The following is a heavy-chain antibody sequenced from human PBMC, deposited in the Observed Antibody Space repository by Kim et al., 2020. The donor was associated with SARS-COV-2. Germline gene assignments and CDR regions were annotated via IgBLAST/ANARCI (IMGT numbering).Heavy chain of an antibody. V-gene: IGHV3-33*06. D-gene: IGHD3-16*01. CDR3: AKDSNDDYVWGSFDY. J-gene: IGHJ4*02. Sequence: GGSLRLSCAASGFRFSSYGMHWVRQAPGKGLEWVSIIWYYGTNKYYADSVKGRFTISRDNSKNTVYLQMNSLRDEDTAVYYCAKDSNDDYVWGSFDYWGQGTLVTVSS. CDR2: IWYYGTNK. CDR1: GFRFSSYG.